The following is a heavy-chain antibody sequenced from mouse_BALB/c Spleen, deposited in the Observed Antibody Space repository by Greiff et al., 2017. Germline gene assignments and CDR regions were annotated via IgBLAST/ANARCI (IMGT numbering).Heavy chain of an antibody. CDR3: ARDNSFAY. D-gene: IGHD1-3*01. Sequence: VQLVESGAELAKPGASVKMSCKASGYTFTSYWMHWVKQRPGQGLEWIGYINPSTGYTEYNQKFKDKATLTADKSSSTAYMQLSSLTSEDSAVYYCARDNSFAYWGQGTLVTVSA. CDR1: GYTFTSYW. CDR2: INPSTGYT. V-gene: IGHV1-7*01. J-gene: IGHJ3*01.